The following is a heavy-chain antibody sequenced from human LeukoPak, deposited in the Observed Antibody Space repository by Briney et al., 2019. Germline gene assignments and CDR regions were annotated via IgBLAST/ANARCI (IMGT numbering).Heavy chain of an antibody. Sequence: ASVKVSCKASGYTFTSYYMHWVRQAPGQGLEWMGIINPSGGSTSYAQKFQGRVTMTRDTSTSTVYMELSSLRSEDTAVYYCARGPFSRSMIVVGPNFDYWGQGTLVTVSS. CDR1: GYTFTSYY. V-gene: IGHV1-46*01. CDR2: INPSGGST. CDR3: ARGPFSRSMIVVGPNFDY. D-gene: IGHD3-22*01. J-gene: IGHJ4*02.